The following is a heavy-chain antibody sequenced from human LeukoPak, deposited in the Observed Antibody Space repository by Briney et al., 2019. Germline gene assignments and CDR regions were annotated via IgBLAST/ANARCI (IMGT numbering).Heavy chain of an antibody. CDR3: TTVLSRYGDYPRIQSLDY. CDR1: GFTFSNAW. J-gene: IGHJ4*02. CDR2: IKSKTDGGTT. V-gene: IGHV3-15*01. Sequence: PGGSLRLSCAASGFTFSNAWMSWVRQAPGKGLEWVGRIKSKTDGGTTDYAAPVKGRFTISRDDSKNTLYLQMNSLKTEDTAVYYCTTVLSRYGDYPRIQSLDYWGQGTLVTVSS. D-gene: IGHD4-17*01.